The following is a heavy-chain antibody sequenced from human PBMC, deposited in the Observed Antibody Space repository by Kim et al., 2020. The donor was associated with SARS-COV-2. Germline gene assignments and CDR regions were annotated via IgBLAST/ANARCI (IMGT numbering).Heavy chain of an antibody. CDR3: ARRLYYYDNSGYYDDY. Sequence: SETLSLTCTVSGGSISSYGYYWGWIRQPPGKGLEWIGSLYYSGSTYYNPSLKSRVTIFVDTSKNQFSLRLSSVTAADTAVYYCARRLYYYDNSGYYDDYWGQGTLVTVSS. J-gene: IGHJ4*02. CDR2: LYYSGST. D-gene: IGHD3-22*01. V-gene: IGHV4-39*01. CDR1: GGSISSYGYY.